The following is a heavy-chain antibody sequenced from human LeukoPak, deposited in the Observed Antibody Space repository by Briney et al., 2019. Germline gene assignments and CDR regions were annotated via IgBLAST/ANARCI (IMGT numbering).Heavy chain of an antibody. CDR1: RFTFSSYG. CDR3: AKTAHYGSGSYAGYYYYMDV. V-gene: IGHV3-33*06. J-gene: IGHJ6*03. D-gene: IGHD3-10*01. Sequence: GGSLRLSCAESRFTFSSYGMHWVRQAPGKGLEWVAVIWYDGSNKYYADSVKGRFTISRDNSKNTLYLQMNSLRAEDTAVYYCAKTAHYGSGSYAGYYYYMDVWGKGTTVTVSS. CDR2: IWYDGSNK.